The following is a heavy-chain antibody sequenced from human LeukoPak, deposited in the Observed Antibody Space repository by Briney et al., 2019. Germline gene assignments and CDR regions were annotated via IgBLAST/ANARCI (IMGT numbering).Heavy chain of an antibody. CDR3: AKANGWYGRGYFDP. CDR2: IGTAGDT. J-gene: IGHJ2*01. D-gene: IGHD6-19*01. Sequence: GGSLRLSCAVSGFTFSSYDMHWVRQAIGKGLEWVSAIGTAGDTYYPGSVKGRFTISRENAKNSLCLQMNSLRAEDTAVYYCAKANGWYGRGYFDPWGRGTLVSVSS. CDR1: GFTFSSYD. V-gene: IGHV3-13*01.